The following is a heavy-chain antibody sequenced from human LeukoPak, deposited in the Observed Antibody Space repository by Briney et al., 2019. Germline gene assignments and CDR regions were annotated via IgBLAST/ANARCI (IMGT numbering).Heavy chain of an antibody. D-gene: IGHD1-26*01. CDR1: GGTFSSYA. Sequence: SVKVSCKASGGTFSSYAISWVRQAPGQGLEWMGGIIPIFGTANYAQKFQGRVTITTDESTSTAYMELSSLRSDDTAVYYCARDRAMWELLLDYWGQGTLVTVSS. CDR2: IIPIFGTA. V-gene: IGHV1-69*05. CDR3: ARDRAMWELLLDY. J-gene: IGHJ4*02.